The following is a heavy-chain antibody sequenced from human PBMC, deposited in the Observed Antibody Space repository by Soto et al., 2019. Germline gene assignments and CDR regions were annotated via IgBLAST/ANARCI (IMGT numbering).Heavy chain of an antibody. V-gene: IGHV3-33*01. D-gene: IGHD1-26*01. J-gene: IGHJ4*02. CDR3: ASVQLSGSYLY. CDR2: IWYDGSNK. Sequence: QVQLVESGGGVVQPGRSLRLSCAASGFTFSSYGMHWVRQAPGKGLEWVAVIWYDGSNKYYADYVKGRFTISRDNSKNTMYLQMNSLRGEDTAVYYCASVQLSGSYLYWGQGTLVTVSS. CDR1: GFTFSSYG.